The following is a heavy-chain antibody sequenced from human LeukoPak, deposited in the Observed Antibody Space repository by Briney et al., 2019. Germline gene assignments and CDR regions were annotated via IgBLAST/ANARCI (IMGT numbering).Heavy chain of an antibody. D-gene: IGHD4-17*01. CDR1: GFSLSTSGVG. CDR2: IFWNDDN. V-gene: IGHV2-5*01. J-gene: IGHJ3*01. Sequence: ESGPTLVKPTQTLTLTCTFSGFSLSTSGVGVGWIRQPPGKALECLSLIFWNDDNRYSLSVKSRLTTTKDTSKNHVVLTMTNMDPVNTATYYCAHTKFRGDYAIGTFDVWGRGTMVTVSS. CDR3: AHTKFRGDYAIGTFDV.